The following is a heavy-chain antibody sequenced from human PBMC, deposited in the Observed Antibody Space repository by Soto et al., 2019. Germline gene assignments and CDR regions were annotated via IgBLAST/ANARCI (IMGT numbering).Heavy chain of an antibody. Sequence: QVQLVESGGGVVQPGRSLRLSCAASGFTFGNHAVHWVRQAPGKGLEGVAGLSYEGITSYYAASVRGRFTISRDNSRNTLFLQMRSLSADDTAVYYCARARWPTYCSTSSSYRNSYYYGMDVWGQGTTVSVSS. CDR3: ARARWPTYCSTSSSYRNSYYYGMDV. CDR2: LSYEGITS. CDR1: GFTFGNHA. D-gene: IGHD2-2*01. V-gene: IGHV3-30*15. J-gene: IGHJ6*02.